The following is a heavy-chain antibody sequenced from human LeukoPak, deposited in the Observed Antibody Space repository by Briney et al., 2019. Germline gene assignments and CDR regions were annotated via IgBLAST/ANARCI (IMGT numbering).Heavy chain of an antibody. J-gene: IGHJ4*02. CDR3: ARGRYIDWRRDPSYFDY. V-gene: IGHV4-31*03. Sequence: SQTLSLTCTVSGGSISSVGYYWSWLRQHPGKGLEWIGYIYYSGSTYYNPSLKSRVTISVDTSKNQFSLKLSSVTAADTAMYYCARGRYIDWRRDPSYFDYWGQGTLVTVSS. D-gene: IGHD3-9*01. CDR1: GGSISSVGYY. CDR2: IYYSGST.